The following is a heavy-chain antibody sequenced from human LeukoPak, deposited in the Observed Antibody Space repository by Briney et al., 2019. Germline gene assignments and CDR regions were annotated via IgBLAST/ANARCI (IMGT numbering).Heavy chain of an antibody. CDR3: ASSLSSGWGPVDDY. D-gene: IGHD6-19*01. CDR1: GFTFSSYW. J-gene: IGHJ4*02. Sequence: GGSLRLSCAASGFTFSSYWMYWVRQAPGKGLVWVSRINSDGSRTSYADSVKGRFTISRDNAKNTLYLQMNSLRAEDTAVYYCASSLSSGWGPVDDYWGQGIMVTVSS. CDR2: INSDGSRT. V-gene: IGHV3-74*01.